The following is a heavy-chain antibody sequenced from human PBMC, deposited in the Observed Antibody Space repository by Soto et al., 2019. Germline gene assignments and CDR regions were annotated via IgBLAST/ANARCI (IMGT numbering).Heavy chain of an antibody. CDR3: VRLNRDYYYYGREV. CDR2: IDHNGIT. J-gene: IGHJ6*04. CDR1: GDSISNSKW. Sequence: PSETLSLTCAVSGDSISNSKWWTWVRPTPGKGLEWIGKIDHNGITNYNPSLESRVTILKDNSKNQLSLKLSSVTGADSAVYYCVRLNRDYYYYGREVSGKWATIIASS. V-gene: IGHV4-4*02.